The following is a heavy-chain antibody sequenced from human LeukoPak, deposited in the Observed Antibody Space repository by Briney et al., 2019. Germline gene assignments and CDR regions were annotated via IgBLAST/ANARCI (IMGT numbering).Heavy chain of an antibody. J-gene: IGHJ4*02. V-gene: IGHV3-23*01. CDR3: ARGRLPKYYFDS. CDR2: VSGSGDKT. CDR1: GFTFSTYA. Sequence: LTGGSLRLSCAASGFTFSTYAMSWVRQAPGKGLEWVSGVSGSGDKTYYADSVKGRFTISRDSSRSTVYLQMNSLRAEDTAVYYCARGRLPKYYFDSWGQGTLVTVSS. D-gene: IGHD4-11*01.